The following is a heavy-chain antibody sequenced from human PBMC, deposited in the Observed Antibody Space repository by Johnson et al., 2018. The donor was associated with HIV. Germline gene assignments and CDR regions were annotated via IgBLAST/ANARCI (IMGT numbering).Heavy chain of an antibody. V-gene: IGHV3-30*03. D-gene: IGHD5-18*01. CDR2: ISYDGSNK. Sequence: QVQLVESGGGVVRPGGSLRLSCAASGFMFDDYGMSWVRQVPGKGLEWVAVISYDGSNKYYADSVKGRFTISRDNSKNTLYLQMNSLRIEDTAVYYCASVDTAMVDAFDIWGQGTMVTVSS. CDR3: ASVDTAMVDAFDI. J-gene: IGHJ3*02. CDR1: GFMFDDYG.